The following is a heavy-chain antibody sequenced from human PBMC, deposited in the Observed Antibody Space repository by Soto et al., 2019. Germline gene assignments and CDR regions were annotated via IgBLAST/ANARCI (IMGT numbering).Heavy chain of an antibody. CDR1: GYTFTNYG. J-gene: IGHJ4*02. V-gene: IGHV1-18*01. Sequence: QVQLVQSGVEVKKPGASVRVSCKASGYTFTNYGITCVRQAPGQVLEWLGWISGYNGNTNYAQKFQGRVTMTTDTSTSTAYMDLTSLRYDDTAVYYCARGGRFAVADTDYWGQGTLLTVSS. D-gene: IGHD3-3*01. CDR3: ARGGRFAVADTDY. CDR2: ISGYNGNT.